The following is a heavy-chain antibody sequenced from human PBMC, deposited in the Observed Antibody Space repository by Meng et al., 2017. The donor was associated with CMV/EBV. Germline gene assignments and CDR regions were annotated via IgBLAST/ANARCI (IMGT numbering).Heavy chain of an antibody. Sequence: GESLKISCAASGFTFSDYYMSWIRQAPGKGLEWVSYISSSGSTIYYADSVKGRFTISRDNAKNSLYLQMNSLRAEDTAVYYCARDGCCSSTSCYAVAYWGQGTLVTVSS. CDR1: GFTFSDYY. CDR2: ISSSGSTI. D-gene: IGHD2-2*03. CDR3: ARDGCCSSTSCYAVAY. V-gene: IGHV3-11*04. J-gene: IGHJ4*02.